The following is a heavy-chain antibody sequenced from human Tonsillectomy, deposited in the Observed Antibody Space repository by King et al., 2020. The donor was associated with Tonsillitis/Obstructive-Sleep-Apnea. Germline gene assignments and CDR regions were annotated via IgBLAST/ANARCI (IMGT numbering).Heavy chain of an antibody. J-gene: IGHJ5*02. Sequence: TLKESGPTLVKPTQTLTLTCTFSGFSLSTSGVGVGWIRQPPGKALEWLALIYWDDDKRYSPSLKSRLTITQDTSKKQVVLTMTNMDPVDTATYYCAHNWGYNWNDGGWFDPWGQGTLVTVSS. CDR1: GFSLSTSGVG. CDR3: AHNWGYNWNDGGWFDP. V-gene: IGHV2-5*02. CDR2: IYWDDDK. D-gene: IGHD1-1*01.